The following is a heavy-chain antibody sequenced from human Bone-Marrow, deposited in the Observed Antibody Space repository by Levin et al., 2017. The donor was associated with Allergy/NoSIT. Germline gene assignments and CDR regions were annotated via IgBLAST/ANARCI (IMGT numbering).Heavy chain of an antibody. CDR2: INPSGGST. V-gene: IGHV1-46*01. D-gene: IGHD3-3*01. Sequence: ASVKVSCKASGYTFTSYYMHWVRQAPGQGLEWMGIINPSGGSTSYAQKFQGRVTMTRDTSTSTVYMELSSLRSEDTAVYYCARDPIYDFWLYAQYGMDVWGQGTTVTVSS. CDR3: ARDPIYDFWLYAQYGMDV. CDR1: GYTFTSYY. J-gene: IGHJ6*02.